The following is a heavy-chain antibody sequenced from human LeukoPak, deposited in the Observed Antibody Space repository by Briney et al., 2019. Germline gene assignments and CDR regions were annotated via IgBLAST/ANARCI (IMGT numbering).Heavy chain of an antibody. Sequence: PGGSLRLSWAASGFTFSDHWMTWVSQAEGEGLEWEANIKEDGTEKYVDSVKGRFTVSRDNGKNSLFLQRSSLRVQYTAVYYCAIERRQLFTSSWPYWGHGTLVTVST. CDR2: IKEDGTE. V-gene: IGHV3-7*01. CDR3: AIERRQLFTSSWPY. CDR1: GFTFSDHW. D-gene: IGHD6-13*01. J-gene: IGHJ4*01.